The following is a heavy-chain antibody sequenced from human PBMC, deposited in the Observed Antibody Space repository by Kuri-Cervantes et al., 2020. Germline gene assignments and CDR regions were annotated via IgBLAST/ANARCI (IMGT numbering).Heavy chain of an antibody. CDR3: ARVYNRGRYYYMDV. V-gene: IGHV4-39*07. D-gene: IGHD3-10*01. J-gene: IGHJ6*03. CDR1: GGSITTTSYY. Sequence: SETLSLTCTVSGGSITTTSYYWGWIRQPPGKGLEWIGEINHSGSTSYNPSLKSRVTISVDTSKNQFSLKLSSVTAADTAVYYCARVYNRGRYYYMDVWGKGTTVTVSS. CDR2: INHSGST.